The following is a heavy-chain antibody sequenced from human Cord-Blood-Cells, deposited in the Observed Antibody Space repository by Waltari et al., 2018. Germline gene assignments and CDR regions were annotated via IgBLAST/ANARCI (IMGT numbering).Heavy chain of an antibody. V-gene: IGHV1-2*02. D-gene: IGHD3-3*01. CDR3: ASALNYDFWSGYYAFDI. CDR1: GYTFTGYY. Sequence: QVQLVQSGAEVKKPGASVKVSCKASGYTFTGYYMHWVGQAPGQGLEWMGWINPNSGGTNYAQKFQGRVTMTRDTSISTAYMELSRLRSDDTAVYYCASALNYDFWSGYYAFDIWGQGTMVTVSS. J-gene: IGHJ3*02. CDR2: INPNSGGT.